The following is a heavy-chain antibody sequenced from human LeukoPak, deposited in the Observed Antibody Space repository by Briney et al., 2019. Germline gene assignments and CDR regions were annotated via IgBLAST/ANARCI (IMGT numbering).Heavy chain of an antibody. V-gene: IGHV3-7*01. CDR3: ADPGVGF. D-gene: IGHD2-8*01. CDR2: IKQNGSEE. Sequence: GSLRLSCAASGFTFSSYWMSWVRQAPGKGLEWVANIKQNGSEEVYVDSVKGRFTISRDNTKNSLYLQMNSLRAEDTAVYYCADPGVGFWGQGTLVTVSS. CDR1: GFTFSSYW. J-gene: IGHJ4*02.